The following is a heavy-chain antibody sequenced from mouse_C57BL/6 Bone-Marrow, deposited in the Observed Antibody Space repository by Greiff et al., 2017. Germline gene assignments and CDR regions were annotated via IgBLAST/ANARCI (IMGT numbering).Heavy chain of an antibody. V-gene: IGHV1-55*01. Sequence: QVQLQQPGAELVKPGASVKMSCKASGYTFTSYWITWVKQRPGQGLEWIGDIYPGSGSTNYNEKFKSKATLTVDTSSSTAYMQLSSLTSEDSAVYYCARGPYYYGSSYWYCDVWGTGTTVTGSS. J-gene: IGHJ1*03. CDR2: IYPGSGST. CDR1: GYTFTSYW. CDR3: ARGPYYYGSSYWYCDV. D-gene: IGHD1-1*01.